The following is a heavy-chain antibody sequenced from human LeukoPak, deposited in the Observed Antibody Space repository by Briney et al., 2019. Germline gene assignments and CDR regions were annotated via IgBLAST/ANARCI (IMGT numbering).Heavy chain of an antibody. CDR1: GFTFSIYS. Sequence: GGSLRLSCAASGFTFSIYSMNWVRQAPGKGLVWVSRINTDGSNTSYADSVKGRFTISRDNTKNTLYLQMNSLRAEDTAVYYCAGDYGDPMYAFDYWGQGTLVTVSS. D-gene: IGHD4-17*01. CDR2: INTDGSNT. J-gene: IGHJ4*02. V-gene: IGHV3-74*01. CDR3: AGDYGDPMYAFDY.